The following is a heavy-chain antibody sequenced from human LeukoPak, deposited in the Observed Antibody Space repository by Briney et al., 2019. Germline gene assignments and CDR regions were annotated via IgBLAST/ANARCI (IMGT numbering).Heavy chain of an antibody. D-gene: IGHD2-2*02. J-gene: IGHJ4*02. CDR1: GGSISSDSSF. CDR3: ARRPSTCTGTSCYNYYFDY. Sequence: SETLSLTCTVSGGSISSDSSFWGWIRQPPGKGLEWIGSVYYSGGTYYNPPLKSRVTISLDTSKNQFSLQLSSATAADTAVYYCARRPSTCTGTSCYNYYFDYWGQGTLVTVSS. V-gene: IGHV4-39*01. CDR2: VYYSGGT.